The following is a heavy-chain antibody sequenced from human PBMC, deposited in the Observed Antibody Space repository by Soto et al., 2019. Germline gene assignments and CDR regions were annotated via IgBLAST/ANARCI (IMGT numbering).Heavy chain of an antibody. J-gene: IGHJ4*02. CDR3: ASGYCSGGSCYPSSY. Sequence: SLRLSCAASGFTVSSNYMSWVRQAPGKGLEWVSVIYSGGSTYYADSVKGRFTISRDNSKNTLYLQMNSLRAEDTAVYYCASGYCSGGSCYPSSYWGQGTLVTVSS. CDR2: IYSGGST. V-gene: IGHV3-53*01. D-gene: IGHD2-15*01. CDR1: GFTVSSNY.